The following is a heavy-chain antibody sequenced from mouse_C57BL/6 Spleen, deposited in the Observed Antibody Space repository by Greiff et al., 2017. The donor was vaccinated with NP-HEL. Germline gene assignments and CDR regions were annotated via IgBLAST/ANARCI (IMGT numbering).Heavy chain of an antibody. CDR2: IYPGSGNT. V-gene: IGHV1-66*01. CDR1: GYSFTSYY. CDR3: ARGLFITTVVPYFDY. Sequence: VQLQQSGPELVKPGASVKISCKASGYSFTSYYIHWVKQRPGQGLEWIGWIYPGSGNTKYNEKFKGKATLTADTSSSTAYMQLSSLTSEDSAVYYCARGLFITTVVPYFDYWGQGTTLTVSS. D-gene: IGHD1-1*01. J-gene: IGHJ2*01.